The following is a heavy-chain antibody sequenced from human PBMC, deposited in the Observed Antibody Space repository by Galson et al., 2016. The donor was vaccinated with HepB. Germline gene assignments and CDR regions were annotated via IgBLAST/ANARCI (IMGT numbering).Heavy chain of an antibody. V-gene: IGHV1-8*02. D-gene: IGHD2-21*02. CDR1: GYSFTNYH. CDR3: AGGVVCYGDRCTYTGMDV. J-gene: IGHJ6*02. CDR2: MNPNSGNT. Sequence: SVKVSCKASGYSFTNYHINWVRQATGQGLEWLGWMNPNSGNTLYAQKFQGRVNMTSNTSISTVYMERSSLTSEDTAIYYCAGGVVCYGDRCTYTGMDVWGQGTTVTVSS.